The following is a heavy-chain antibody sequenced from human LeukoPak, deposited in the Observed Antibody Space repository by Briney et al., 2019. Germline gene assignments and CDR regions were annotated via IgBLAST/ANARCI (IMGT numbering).Heavy chain of an antibody. Sequence: GGSLRLSCAASGFTFSSYGMSWVRQAPGKGLEWVSAISDSGGSTYYADSVKGRFTISRDNSKNTLYLQMNSLRAEDTAVYYCAKMYYYDSSGYSDAFDIWGQGTMVTVSS. CDR3: AKMYYYDSSGYSDAFDI. CDR1: GFTFSSYG. D-gene: IGHD3-22*01. V-gene: IGHV3-23*01. CDR2: ISDSGGST. J-gene: IGHJ3*02.